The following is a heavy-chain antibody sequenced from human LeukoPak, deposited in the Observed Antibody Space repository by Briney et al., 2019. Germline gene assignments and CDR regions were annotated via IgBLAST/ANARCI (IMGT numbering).Heavy chain of an antibody. V-gene: IGHV4-4*07. J-gene: IGHJ4*02. CDR1: GGSISSYY. Sequence: PSETLSLTCTVSGGSISSYYWSWIRQPAGKGLEWIGRIYTSGSTNYNPSLKSRVTMSVDTSKNQFSLKLSSVTAADTAVYYCARSGILRKDTAMVTVFDYWGQGTLVTVSS. CDR3: ARSGILRKDTAMVTVFDY. CDR2: IYTSGST. D-gene: IGHD5-18*01.